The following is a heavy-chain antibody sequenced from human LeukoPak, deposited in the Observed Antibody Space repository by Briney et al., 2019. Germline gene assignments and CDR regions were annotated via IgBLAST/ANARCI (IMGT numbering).Heavy chain of an antibody. CDR2: INPNSGGT. CDR1: GYTFTGYY. Sequence: ASVKVSFKASGYTFTGYYMHRVRQAPGQGLEWMGWINPNSGGTNYAQKFQGRVTMTRDTSISTAYMELSRLRSDDTAVYYCARESKDSGYSYGSPWFDSWGQGTLVTVSS. J-gene: IGHJ5*01. V-gene: IGHV1-2*02. CDR3: ARESKDSGYSYGSPWFDS. D-gene: IGHD5-18*01.